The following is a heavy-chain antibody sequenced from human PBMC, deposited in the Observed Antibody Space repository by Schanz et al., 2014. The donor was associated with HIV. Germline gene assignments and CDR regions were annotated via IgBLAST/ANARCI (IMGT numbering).Heavy chain of an antibody. V-gene: IGHV3-30*03. J-gene: IGHJ6*02. D-gene: IGHD6-13*01. CDR3: ARETSGFSTSWPPRYHYYGMDV. CDR1: GFTFSTYG. Sequence: VKLSESGGGLVQPGGSLRLSCAASGFTFSTYGMHWVRQGPGKGLEWVAFISYDGSNKYYADSVKGRFTISRDNSKNTLYLEMNSLRPEDTAVYFCARETSGFSTSWPPRYHYYGMDVWGQGTTVTVSS. CDR2: ISYDGSNK.